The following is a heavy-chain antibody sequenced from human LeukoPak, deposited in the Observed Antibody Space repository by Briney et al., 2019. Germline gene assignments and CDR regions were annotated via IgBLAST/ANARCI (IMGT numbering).Heavy chain of an antibody. V-gene: IGHV4-59*08. CDR3: ARHLSRYSGSFNFDY. Sequence: SETLSLTCTVSGGSISSYYWSWIRQPPGKGLEWIGYIYYSGSTNYNPSLKSRVTISVDTSKNQFPLKLSSVTAADTAVYYCARHLSRYSGSFNFDYWGQGTLVTVSS. CDR1: GGSISSYY. CDR2: IYYSGST. D-gene: IGHD1-26*01. J-gene: IGHJ4*02.